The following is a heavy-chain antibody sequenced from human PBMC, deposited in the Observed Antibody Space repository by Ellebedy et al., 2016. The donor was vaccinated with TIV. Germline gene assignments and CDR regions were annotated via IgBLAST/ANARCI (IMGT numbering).Heavy chain of an antibody. J-gene: IGHJ5*02. CDR1: GYTFTSYG. V-gene: IGHV1-18*01. CDR2: ISAYNGNT. CDR3: ARDQEIVATSNWFDP. Sequence: ASVKVSCXASGYTFTSYGISWVRQAPGQGLEWMGWISAYNGNTNYAQKLQGRVTMTTDTSTSTAYMELRSLRSDDTAVYYCARDQEIVATSNWFDPWGQGTLVTVSS. D-gene: IGHD5-12*01.